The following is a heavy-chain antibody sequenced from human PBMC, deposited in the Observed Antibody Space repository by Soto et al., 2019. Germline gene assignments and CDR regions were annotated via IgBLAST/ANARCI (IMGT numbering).Heavy chain of an antibody. V-gene: IGHV4-39*01. D-gene: IGHD4-4*01. Sequence: SETLSLTCTVSGGSISSSSYYWGWIRQPPGKGLEWIGSIYYSGSTYYNPSLKSRVTISVDTSKNQFSLKLSSVTAADTAVYYCATTTLPPTVRDNWFDPWGQGTLVTVSS. J-gene: IGHJ5*02. CDR1: GGSISSSSYY. CDR2: IYYSGST. CDR3: ATTTLPPTVRDNWFDP.